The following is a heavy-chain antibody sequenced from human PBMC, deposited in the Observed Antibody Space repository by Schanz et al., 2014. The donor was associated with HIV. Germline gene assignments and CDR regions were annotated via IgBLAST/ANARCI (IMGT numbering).Heavy chain of an antibody. CDR1: GLTFNKVW. J-gene: IGHJ4*02. CDR2: ISGSSTYI. D-gene: IGHD1-26*01. CDR3: ARDRISTVGAPHFDL. Sequence: EVQLVESGGGLVKPGGSLRLSCVASGLTFNKVWLTWVRQVPGKGLEWVSSISGSSTYIYYADLVKGRFTISRDNAKKSLYLQMNSLRAEDTAVYYCARDRISTVGAPHFDLWGQGTLVTVSS. V-gene: IGHV3-21*01.